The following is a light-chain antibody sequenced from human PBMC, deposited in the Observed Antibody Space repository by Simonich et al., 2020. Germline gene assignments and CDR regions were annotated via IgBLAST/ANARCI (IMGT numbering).Light chain of an antibody. J-gene: IGKJ3*01. Sequence: AIQMTQSPSSLSASVGDRVTITCRASQGIRNDLGWYQQKPGKAPKLLIYAASSLQSGVPSRFSGSGSGTDFTLXISSLQPEDFATYYCLQDYNYPVFGPGTKVDIK. CDR3: LQDYNYPV. CDR1: QGIRND. V-gene: IGKV1-6*01. CDR2: AAS.